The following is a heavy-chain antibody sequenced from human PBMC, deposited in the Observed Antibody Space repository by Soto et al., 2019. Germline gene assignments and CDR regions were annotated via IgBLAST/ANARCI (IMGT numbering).Heavy chain of an antibody. CDR3: ARDRGLGYCSGGSCYSRADAFDI. D-gene: IGHD2-15*01. Sequence: QVQLVESGGGLVKPGGSLRLSCAASGFTFSDYYMSWIRQAPGKGLEWVSYISSSSSYTNYADSVKGRFTISRDNAKNSLYLQMNSLRAEDTAVYYCARDRGLGYCSGGSCYSRADAFDIWGQGTMVTVSS. CDR1: GFTFSDYY. V-gene: IGHV3-11*05. CDR2: ISSSSSYT. J-gene: IGHJ3*02.